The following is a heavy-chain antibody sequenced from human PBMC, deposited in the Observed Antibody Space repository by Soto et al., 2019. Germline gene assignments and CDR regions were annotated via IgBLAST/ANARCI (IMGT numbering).Heavy chain of an antibody. CDR1: GFSFSNYA. J-gene: IGHJ4*02. Sequence: GGSLRLSCAASGFSFSNYAMNWVRQAPGKGLEWVSAISAGGSNTNYADSVKGRFTISSDNSKNTLYLQMNGLRADDTAVYYCAKEYSTSFDYWGQGTPVTVSS. CDR2: ISAGGSNT. D-gene: IGHD6-6*01. V-gene: IGHV3-23*01. CDR3: AKEYSTSFDY.